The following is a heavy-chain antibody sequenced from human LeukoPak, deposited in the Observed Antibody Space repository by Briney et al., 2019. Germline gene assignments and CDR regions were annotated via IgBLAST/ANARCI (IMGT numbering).Heavy chain of an antibody. D-gene: IGHD6-19*01. J-gene: IGHJ6*02. CDR2: INPNSGGT. Sequence: ASVKVSCKASGYTFTGYYMHWVRQAPGQGLEWMGWINPNSGGTNCAQKFQGRVTMTRDTSISTAYMELSRLRSDDTAVYYCARVEQWLVPGGSSQYYYYYGMDVWGQGTTVTVSS. CDR1: GYTFTGYY. CDR3: ARVEQWLVPGGSSQYYYYYGMDV. V-gene: IGHV1-2*02.